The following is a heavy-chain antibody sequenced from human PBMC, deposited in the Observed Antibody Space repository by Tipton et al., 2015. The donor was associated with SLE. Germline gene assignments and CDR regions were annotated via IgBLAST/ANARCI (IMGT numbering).Heavy chain of an antibody. V-gene: IGHV4-39*07. CDR2: INHSGST. CDR1: GGSISSSSYY. CDR3: ARDGYNDY. Sequence: TLSLTCTVSGGSISSSSYYWGWIRQPPGKGLEWIGEINHSGSTNYNPSLKSRVTISVDTSKNQFSLKLSSMTAADTAVYYCARDGYNDYWGQGTLVTVSS. J-gene: IGHJ4*02. D-gene: IGHD5-24*01.